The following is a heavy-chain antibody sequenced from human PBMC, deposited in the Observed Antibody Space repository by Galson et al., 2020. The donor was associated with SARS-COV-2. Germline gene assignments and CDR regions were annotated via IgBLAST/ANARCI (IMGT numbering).Heavy chain of an antibody. CDR1: GGSFSGYY. CDR2: INHSGST. D-gene: IGHD3-22*01. V-gene: IGHV4-34*01. J-gene: IGHJ6*02. CDR3: ARGRGGVAMIEVVTPYYYYGMDV. Sequence: SETLSLTCAVYGGSFSGYYWSWIRQPPGKGLEWIGEINHSGSTNYNPSLKSRVTISVDTSKNQFSLKLSSVTAADTAVYYCARGRGGVAMIEVVTPYYYYGMDVWGQGTTVTVSS.